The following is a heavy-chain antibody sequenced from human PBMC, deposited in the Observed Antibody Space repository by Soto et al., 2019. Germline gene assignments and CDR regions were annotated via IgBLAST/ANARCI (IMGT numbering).Heavy chain of an antibody. V-gene: IGHV3-48*02. J-gene: IGHJ4*02. CDR2: ISSRSSTI. Sequence: GGSLRLSCAASGFTVSSNYMSWVRQAPGKGLEWVSYISSRSSTIYHADSVKGRFTISRDNAKNSLYLQMDSLRDEDTAVYFCARAIAVGSTSLDYWGLGTRVTVSS. CDR1: GFTVSSNY. D-gene: IGHD6-19*01. CDR3: ARAIAVGSTSLDY.